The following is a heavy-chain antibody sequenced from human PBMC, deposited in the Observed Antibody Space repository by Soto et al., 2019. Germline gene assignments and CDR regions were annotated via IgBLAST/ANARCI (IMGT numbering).Heavy chain of an antibody. V-gene: IGHV4-28*03. CDR3: ARGGWRQIDY. D-gene: IGHD3-3*01. CDR1: GYSISSSNW. Sequence: SETLSLTCAVSGYSISSSNWWGWIRQPPGKGLEWIGYIYYSGTTYYNPSLKSRVTISVDTSKNQFSLKLSSVTAADTAVYYCARGGWRQIDYWGQGTLVTVSS. J-gene: IGHJ4*02. CDR2: IYYSGTT.